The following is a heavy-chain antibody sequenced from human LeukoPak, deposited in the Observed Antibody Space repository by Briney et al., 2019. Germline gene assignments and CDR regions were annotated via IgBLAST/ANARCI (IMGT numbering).Heavy chain of an antibody. J-gene: IGHJ6*03. Sequence: PSETLSLTCTVSDGSISGTNYYWAWFRQPPGKGPEWIGNIHHRGTVYYNPSLKSRVTISVGTSKNQFPLNLMSVTAADTAVYFCARVTQYDTSAYSRNYYYVDVWGKGTTVTVSS. CDR3: ARVTQYDTSAYSRNYYYVDV. V-gene: IGHV4-39*06. CDR1: DGSISGTNYY. CDR2: IHHRGTV. D-gene: IGHD3-22*01.